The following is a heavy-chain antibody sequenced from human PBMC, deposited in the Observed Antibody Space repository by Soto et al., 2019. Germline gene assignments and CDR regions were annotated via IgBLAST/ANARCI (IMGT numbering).Heavy chain of an antibody. J-gene: IGHJ4*02. Sequence: EVQLVESEGGLVKPGGSLRLSCAASGFTFSNAWMNWVRQAPGKGLEWVGRIKSKTDGGTTDYAAPVKGRFTISRDDSKNTLYLQMNSLKTEDTAVYYCTTDDYGDYWYFDYWGQGTLVTVSS. CDR1: GFTFSNAW. CDR2: IKSKTDGGTT. D-gene: IGHD4-17*01. V-gene: IGHV3-15*07. CDR3: TTDDYGDYWYFDY.